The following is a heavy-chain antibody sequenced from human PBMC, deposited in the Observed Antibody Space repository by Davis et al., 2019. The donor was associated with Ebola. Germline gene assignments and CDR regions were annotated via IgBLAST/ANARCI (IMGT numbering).Heavy chain of an antibody. Sequence: MPSETLSLTCTVSGGSISSSSYYWGWIRQPPGKGLEWIGSIYYSGSTYYNPSLKSRVTISVDTSKNQFSLKLISVTAADTAVYYCARHPKYSSSSWFDPWGQGTLATVSS. CDR3: ARHPKYSSSSWFDP. V-gene: IGHV4-39*01. CDR1: GGSISSSSYY. CDR2: IYYSGST. J-gene: IGHJ5*02. D-gene: IGHD6-6*01.